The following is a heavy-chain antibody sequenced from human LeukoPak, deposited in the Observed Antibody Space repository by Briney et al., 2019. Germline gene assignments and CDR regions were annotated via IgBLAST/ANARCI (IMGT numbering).Heavy chain of an antibody. CDR3: ARDNKGQREAFDV. Sequence: SETLSLTCTVSGGSISSYYWSWIRQPPGKGLEWIGYIYYSGSTNYNPSLKSRVTISVDTSKNQFSLKLSSVTAADTAVYYCARDNKGQREAFDVWGQGTMVTVSS. CDR2: IYYSGST. CDR1: GGSISSYY. J-gene: IGHJ3*01. V-gene: IGHV4-59*01. D-gene: IGHD2/OR15-2a*01.